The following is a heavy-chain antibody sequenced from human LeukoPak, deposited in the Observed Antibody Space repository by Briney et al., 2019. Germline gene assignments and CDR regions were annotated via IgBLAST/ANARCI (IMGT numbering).Heavy chain of an antibody. J-gene: IGHJ4*02. Sequence: SVKVSCKAFGGSFSSEAISWVRQAPGQGLEWMGGIIPIFGTANYAQKFQGRVTITTDESTSTAYMEVSSLRSEDTAVYYCARGGPLDYMGHRGIDYWGQGTLVTVSS. D-gene: IGHD4-11*01. CDR3: ARGGPLDYMGHRGIDY. CDR1: GGSFSSEA. V-gene: IGHV1-69*05. CDR2: IIPIFGTA.